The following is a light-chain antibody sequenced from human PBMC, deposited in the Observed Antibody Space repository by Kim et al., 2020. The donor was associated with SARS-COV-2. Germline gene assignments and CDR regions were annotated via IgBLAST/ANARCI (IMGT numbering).Light chain of an antibody. Sequence: DIVMTQSPDSLAVSLGERATINCKSSQSLLYSYDNKNYLTWYQQKPGQPPKLLIYWASTRESGVPDRFSGSGSGTDFTLTIGSLQAEDVAVYYCHQHYSSPRTFGQGTKVDSK. CDR3: HQHYSSPRT. CDR1: QSLLYSYDNKNY. CDR2: WAS. V-gene: IGKV4-1*01. J-gene: IGKJ1*01.